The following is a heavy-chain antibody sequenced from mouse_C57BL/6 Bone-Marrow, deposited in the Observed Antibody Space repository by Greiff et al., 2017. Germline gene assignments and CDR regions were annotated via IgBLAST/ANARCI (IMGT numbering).Heavy chain of an antibody. J-gene: IGHJ4*01. Sequence: EVKLMDSGGGLVQPGGSMKLSCAASGFTFSDAWMDWVRQSPEKGLEWVAEIRNKANNHATYYAESVKGRFTISRDDSKSSVYLQMNSVRAEDTGIYYCTRGDTDAMDYWGQGTSVTVSS. CDR1: GFTFSDAW. CDR3: TRGDTDAMDY. V-gene: IGHV6-6*01. D-gene: IGHD5-1-1*01. CDR2: IRNKANNHAT.